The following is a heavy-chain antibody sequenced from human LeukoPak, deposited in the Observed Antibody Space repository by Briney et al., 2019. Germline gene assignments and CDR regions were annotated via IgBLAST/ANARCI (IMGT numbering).Heavy chain of an antibody. J-gene: IGHJ6*02. Sequence: PGGSLRLSCAASGFTFSSYWMSWVRQAPGKGLQWVSSISSSSSYIYYADSVKGRFTISRDNAKNSLYLQMNSLRAEDTAVYYCARGRPTVTSNVFRYYYDMDVWGQGTTVTVSS. V-gene: IGHV3-21*01. CDR3: ARGRPTVTSNVFRYYYDMDV. D-gene: IGHD4-17*01. CDR1: GFTFSSYW. CDR2: ISSSSSYI.